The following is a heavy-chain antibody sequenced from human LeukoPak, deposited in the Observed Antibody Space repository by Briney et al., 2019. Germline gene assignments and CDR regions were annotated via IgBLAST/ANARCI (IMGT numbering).Heavy chain of an antibody. CDR2: ISSSGSTI. CDR1: GFTFSSYE. Sequence: PGGSLRLSCAASGFTFSSYEMNWVRQAPGKGLEWVSYISSSGSTIYYADSVKGRFTISRDNAKNSLYLQMNSLRAEDTAVYYCARGGGWLQLGVDCYYYYMDVWGKGTTVTVSS. V-gene: IGHV3-48*03. D-gene: IGHD5-24*01. CDR3: ARGGGWLQLGVDCYYYYMDV. J-gene: IGHJ6*03.